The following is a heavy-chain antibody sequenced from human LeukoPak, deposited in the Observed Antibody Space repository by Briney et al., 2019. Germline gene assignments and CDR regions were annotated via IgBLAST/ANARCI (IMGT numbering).Heavy chain of an antibody. V-gene: IGHV3-21*01. Sequence: GSLRLSCAASGFTLSSYSMNWIRQAPGKGLEWVSSISSSRSYIHYTDSLKGRFTISRDNTKKSLYLQMNSLRAEDTAVYYCARDRYDRSGYYDYWGQGTLVTVSS. D-gene: IGHD3-22*01. CDR1: GFTLSSYS. J-gene: IGHJ4*02. CDR3: ARDRYDRSGYYDY. CDR2: ISSSRSYI.